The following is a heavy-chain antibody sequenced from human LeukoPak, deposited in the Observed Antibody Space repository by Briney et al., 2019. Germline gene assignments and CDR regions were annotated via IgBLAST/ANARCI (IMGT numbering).Heavy chain of an antibody. V-gene: IGHV4-34*01. J-gene: IGHJ4*02. CDR3: ARGSRDYGGSNVSPVDY. CDR2: INHSGST. D-gene: IGHD4-23*01. Sequence: PSETLSLTCAVYGGSFSGYYWSWIRQPPGKGLEWIGEINHSGSTNYNPSLKSRVTISRDTSKNQFSLKLSSVTAADTAVYYCARGSRDYGGSNVSPVDYWGQGTLVTVSS. CDR1: GGSFSGYY.